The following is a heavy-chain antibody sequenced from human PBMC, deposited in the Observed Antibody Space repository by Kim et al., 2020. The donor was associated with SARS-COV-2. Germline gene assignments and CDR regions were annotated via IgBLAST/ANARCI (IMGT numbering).Heavy chain of an antibody. J-gene: IGHJ3*02. D-gene: IGHD3-22*01. Sequence: ASVKVSCKASGYTFTGYYMHWVRQAPGQGLEWMGRINPNIGGTNYAQKFQGRVTMTRDTSISTAYMELSRLRSDDTAVYYCVCGYYRPTPPGTFDIWGQGTMVTVSS. V-gene: IGHV1-2*06. CDR2: INPNIGGT. CDR3: VCGYYRPTPPGTFDI. CDR1: GYTFTGYY.